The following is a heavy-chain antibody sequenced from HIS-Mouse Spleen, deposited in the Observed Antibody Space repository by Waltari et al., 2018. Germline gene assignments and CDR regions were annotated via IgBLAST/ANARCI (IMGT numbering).Heavy chain of an antibody. D-gene: IGHD6-13*01. V-gene: IGHV4-39*07. J-gene: IGHJ2*01. CDR2: IYYSGRT. CDR3: AREIPYSSSWYDWYFDL. CDR1: GGSISSSSYY. Sequence: QLQLQESGPGLVKPSETLSLTCTVSGGSISSSSYYWGWIRQPPGKGLEWIGSIYYSGRTDYNPSPKSRVTISVDTSKNQFSLKLSSVTAADTAVYYCAREIPYSSSWYDWYFDLWGRGTLVTVSS.